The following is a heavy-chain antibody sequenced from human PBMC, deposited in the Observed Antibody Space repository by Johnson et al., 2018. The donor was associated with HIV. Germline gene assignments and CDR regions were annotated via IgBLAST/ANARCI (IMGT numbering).Heavy chain of an antibody. V-gene: IGHV3-7*01. CDR3: ARPGVVVTPPDAFDI. CDR1: GFTVSSNY. Sequence: MQLVESGGGLVQPGGSLRLSCAASGFTVSSNYMSWVRQAPGKGLEWLATLNAGGSQKYYAASVKGRFTISRDNSKNTLYLQMNSLRTEDTAVYYCARPGVVVTPPDAFDIWGQGTMVTVSS. D-gene: IGHD3-22*01. CDR2: LNAGGSQK. J-gene: IGHJ3*02.